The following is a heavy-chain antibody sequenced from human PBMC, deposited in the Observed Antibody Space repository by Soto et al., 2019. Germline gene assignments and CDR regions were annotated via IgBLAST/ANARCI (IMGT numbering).Heavy chain of an antibody. CDR3: ALIVTIFESSYYMDV. J-gene: IGHJ6*03. V-gene: IGHV4-59*01. D-gene: IGHD3-3*01. Sequence: PSETLSLTCTVSGGSISSYYWSWIRQPPGKGLEWIGYIYYSGSTNYNPSLKSRVTISVDTSKNQFSLKLSSVTAADTAVYYCALIVTIFESSYYMDVWGKGTTVTVS. CDR1: GGSISSYY. CDR2: IYYSGST.